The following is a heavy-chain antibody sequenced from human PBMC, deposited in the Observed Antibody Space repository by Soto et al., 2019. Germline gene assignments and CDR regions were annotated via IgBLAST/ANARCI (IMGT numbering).Heavy chain of an antibody. Sequence: VGSLRLSCAASGFPFSHYWMHWVRQTPGKGPVWVSRINPAGTITNYADSVEGRFTISRDNADSALFLQMNSLSAADTAIYYCTTDTFGLRDTWGQGTLVTVSS. CDR1: GFPFSHYW. J-gene: IGHJ5*02. D-gene: IGHD3-16*01. CDR3: TTDTFGLRDT. V-gene: IGHV3-74*01. CDR2: INPAGTIT.